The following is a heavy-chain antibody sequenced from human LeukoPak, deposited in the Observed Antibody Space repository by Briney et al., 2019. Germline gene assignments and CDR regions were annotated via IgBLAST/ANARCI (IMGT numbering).Heavy chain of an antibody. V-gene: IGHV5-10-1*01. D-gene: IGHD4-17*01. CDR1: GYSFTSYW. Sequence: GESLKISCKGSGYSFTSYWISWVRQMPGKGLEWMGRIDPSDSYTNYSPSFQGHVTISVDKSISTAYLQWSSLKASDTAMYYCARLDYGDYADLDYWGQGTLVTVSS. J-gene: IGHJ4*02. CDR2: IDPSDSYT. CDR3: ARLDYGDYADLDY.